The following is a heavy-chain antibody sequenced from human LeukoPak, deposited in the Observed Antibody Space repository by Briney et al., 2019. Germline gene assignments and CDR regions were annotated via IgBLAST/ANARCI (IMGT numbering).Heavy chain of an antibody. V-gene: IGHV1-2*02. CDR3: ASTPYYYDSSGHDY. CDR1: GYTLTGYY. CDR2: INPNSGGT. Sequence: ASVKVSCKASGYTLTGYYMHWVRQAPGQGLEWMGWINPNSGGTNYAQKFQGRVTMTRDTSISTAYMELSRLRSDDTAVYYCASTPYYYDSSGHDYWGQGTLVTVSS. D-gene: IGHD3-22*01. J-gene: IGHJ4*02.